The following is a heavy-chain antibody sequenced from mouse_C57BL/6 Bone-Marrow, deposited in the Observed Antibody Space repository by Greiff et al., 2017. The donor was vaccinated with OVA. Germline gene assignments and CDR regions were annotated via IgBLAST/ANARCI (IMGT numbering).Heavy chain of an antibody. J-gene: IGHJ2*01. Sequence: EVKLEESGPGLVKPSQSLSLTCSVTGYSITSGYYWNWIRQFPGNKLEWMGYISYDGSNNYNPSLKNRISITRDTSKNQFFLKLNSVTTEDTATYYCARDGSSSDYWGQGTTLTVSS. D-gene: IGHD1-1*01. CDR1: GYSITSGYY. V-gene: IGHV3-6*01. CDR3: ARDGSSSDY. CDR2: ISYDGSN.